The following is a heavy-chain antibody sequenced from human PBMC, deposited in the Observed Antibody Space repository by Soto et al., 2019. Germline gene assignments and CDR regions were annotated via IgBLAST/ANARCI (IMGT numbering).Heavy chain of an antibody. CDR3: ARQDPRALRPTTAPGY. CDR2: INPNSGGT. CDR1: GYTFTVYY. Sequence: ASVKVSCKASGYTFTVYYMHWVRQAPGQGLEWMGWINPNSGGTNYAQKFQGWVTMTRDTSISTAYMELSRLRSDDTAVYYCARQDPRALRPTTAPGYWGQGTLVTVSS. V-gene: IGHV1-2*04. J-gene: IGHJ4*02. D-gene: IGHD4-4*01.